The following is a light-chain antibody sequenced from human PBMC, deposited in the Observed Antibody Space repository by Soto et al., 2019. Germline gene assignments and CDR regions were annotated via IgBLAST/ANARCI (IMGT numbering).Light chain of an antibody. J-gene: IGLJ1*01. V-gene: IGLV2-11*01. CDR1: SSDVGAYNY. CDR2: DVN. Sequence: QSALTQPRSVSGSPGQSVTISCTGTSSDVGAYNYVSWYQHHPGKAPKLMIYDVNKRPSGVPDRFSGSKSGNTASMTISGLQPEYEADYHCCSYAGTYTHYVFGTGTKVTVL. CDR3: CSYAGTYTHYV.